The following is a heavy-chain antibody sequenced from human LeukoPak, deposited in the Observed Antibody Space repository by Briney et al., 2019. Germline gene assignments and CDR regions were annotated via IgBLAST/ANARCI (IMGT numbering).Heavy chain of an antibody. J-gene: IGHJ4*02. CDR2: ISSSAGTI. Sequence: GGSLRLSCAASGFTFSSYEMNWVRQAPGKGLEWVSFISSSAGTIYYADSVKGRFTISRDNAKNSLYLQMSSLRAEDTAVYYCARGPYSSGWYIDYWGRGTLVTVSS. CDR1: GFTFSSYE. V-gene: IGHV3-48*03. CDR3: ARGPYSSGWYIDY. D-gene: IGHD6-19*01.